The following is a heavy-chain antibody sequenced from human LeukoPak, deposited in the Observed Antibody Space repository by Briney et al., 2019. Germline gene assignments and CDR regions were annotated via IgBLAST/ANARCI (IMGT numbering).Heavy chain of an antibody. J-gene: IGHJ6*03. CDR1: GGTFSSYA. V-gene: IGHV1-69*13. Sequence: SVKVSCKASGGTFSSYAISWVRQAPGQGLEWMGGIIPIFGTANYAQKFQGRVTVTADESTSTAYMELSSLRSEDTAVYYCARSTDIVVVPAATRFLEGSLEHGYYYYMDVWGKGTTVTVSS. D-gene: IGHD2-2*01. CDR3: ARSTDIVVVPAATRFLEGSLEHGYYYYMDV. CDR2: IIPIFGTA.